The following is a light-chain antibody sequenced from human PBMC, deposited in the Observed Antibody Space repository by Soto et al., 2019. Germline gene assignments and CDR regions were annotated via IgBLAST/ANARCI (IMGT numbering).Light chain of an antibody. Sequence: QSVLTQPASVSGAPVQSITISCTRSSRDVGGYNYVSWYQHHPGKAPKLIIFDVSNRPSGISNRFSGSKAGNTASLIISGLQAEDETDYYFISYTRSSPYVFGTGTKVGVL. CDR3: ISYTRSSPYV. V-gene: IGLV2-14*03. CDR1: SRDVGGYNY. CDR2: DVS. J-gene: IGLJ1*01.